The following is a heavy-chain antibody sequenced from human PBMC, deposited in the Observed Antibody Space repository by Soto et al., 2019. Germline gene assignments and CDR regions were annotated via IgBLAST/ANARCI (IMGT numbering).Heavy chain of an antibody. CDR1: GFTFTDSA. V-gene: IGHV3-73*02. J-gene: IGHJ4*02. CDR3: TRRRDWTAMDPLDY. Sequence: EVQLVESGGGLVQPGGSLKLSCAASGFTFTDSAIHWVRQTSGKGLEWVGRIRNKVNTYATAYAASVKGRFTISRDDSMNTVYLQMNSLKTEDTAVYYCTRRRDWTAMDPLDYWGQGTPVTVSS. D-gene: IGHD5-18*01. CDR2: IRNKVNTYAT.